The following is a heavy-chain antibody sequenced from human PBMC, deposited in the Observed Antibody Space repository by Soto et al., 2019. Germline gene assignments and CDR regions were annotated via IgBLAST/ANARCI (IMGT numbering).Heavy chain of an antibody. Sequence: QVTLKESGPVLVRPTETLTLTCTVSGFSLNNARVGVSWIRQPPGKALEWLAHILSNDGKSYSTSLKTRLSNSTDTSKSQVVLTMTNMDPVDTATYCCARMLAVNYYYYYMDVWGKGTTVTVSS. CDR2: ILSNDGK. V-gene: IGHV2-26*01. CDR1: GFSLNNARVG. J-gene: IGHJ6*03. CDR3: ARMLAVNYYYYYMDV. D-gene: IGHD3-10*01.